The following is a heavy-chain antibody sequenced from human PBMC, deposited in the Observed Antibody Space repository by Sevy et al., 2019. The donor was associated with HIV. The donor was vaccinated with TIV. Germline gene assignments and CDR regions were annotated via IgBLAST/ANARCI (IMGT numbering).Heavy chain of an antibody. CDR1: GFTFSNYA. V-gene: IGHV3-30-3*01. Sequence: GGSLRLSCAASGFTFSNYAMHWVRQAPGKGLEWVAVISYDGSNKYYADSVKGRFTISRDNSKNTLYLQMNSLRAEDTAVYYCARDIRDGYEYRWGQGTLVTVSS. CDR2: ISYDGSNK. CDR3: ARDIRDGYEYR. J-gene: IGHJ4*02. D-gene: IGHD5-12*01.